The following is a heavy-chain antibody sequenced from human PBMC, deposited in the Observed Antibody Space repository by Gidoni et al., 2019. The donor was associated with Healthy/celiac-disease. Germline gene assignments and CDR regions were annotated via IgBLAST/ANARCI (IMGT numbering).Heavy chain of an antibody. CDR3: AKTPLLEPHVWYYGMDV. D-gene: IGHD1-1*01. V-gene: IGHV3-30*18. CDR2: ISYDGSNK. J-gene: IGHJ6*02. Sequence: QVQLVESGGGVVQPGRSLRLPCAASGFTFSSYGMHWVRQAPGKGLEWVAVISYDGSNKYYADSVKGRFTISRDNSKNTLYLQMNSLRAEDTAVYYCAKTPLLEPHVWYYGMDVWGQGTTVTVSS. CDR1: GFTFSSYG.